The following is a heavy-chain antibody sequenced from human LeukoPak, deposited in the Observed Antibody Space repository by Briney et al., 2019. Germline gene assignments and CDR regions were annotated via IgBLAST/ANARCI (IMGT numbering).Heavy chain of an antibody. D-gene: IGHD6-19*01. V-gene: IGHV1-46*01. CDR3: ARQYISGWFFDY. CDR1: GYTFTFYY. CDR2: LNPSGGST. Sequence: ASVKVSCKASGYTFTFYYIHWVRLAPGQGLEWMGILNPSGGSTTYAQKFQGRVTMTRDMSSSTVYMELSSLRSEDTAVYYCARQYISGWFFDYWGQGALVTVYS. J-gene: IGHJ4*02.